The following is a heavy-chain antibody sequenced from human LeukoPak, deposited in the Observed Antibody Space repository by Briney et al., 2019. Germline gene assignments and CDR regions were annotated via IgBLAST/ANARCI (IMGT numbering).Heavy chain of an antibody. V-gene: IGHV4-34*01. CDR3: ARGIAAAGPVDY. J-gene: IGHJ4*02. CDR1: GGSFSGYY. Sequence: SETLSLTCAVYGGSFSGYYWSWIRQPPGKGLEWIGEINHSGSTNYNPSLKSRVTISVDTSKNQFSLKLSSVTAADTAVYYCARGIAAAGPVDYWGQGTLVTVSS. D-gene: IGHD6-13*01. CDR2: INHSGST.